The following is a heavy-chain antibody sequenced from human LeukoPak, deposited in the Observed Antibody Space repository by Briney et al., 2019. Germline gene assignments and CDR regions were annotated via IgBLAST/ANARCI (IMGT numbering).Heavy chain of an antibody. Sequence: PGGSLRLSCAASRFTFSSYAMSWVRQLPGKGLEWIGEFSHSGITNFNPSLKSRVTISVDKSRNQFSLNLISVTAADTAVYFCARNGGHNQEHWGQGTLVTVSS. V-gene: IGHV4-4*01. CDR3: ARNGGHNQEH. CDR2: FSHSGIT. CDR1: RFTFSSYAM. J-gene: IGHJ4*02. D-gene: IGHD1-1*01.